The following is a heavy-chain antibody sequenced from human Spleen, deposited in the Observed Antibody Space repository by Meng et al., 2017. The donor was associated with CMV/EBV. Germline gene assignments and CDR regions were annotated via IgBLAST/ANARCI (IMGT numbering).Heavy chain of an antibody. D-gene: IGHD4-17*01. CDR1: GGSISSSSYY. J-gene: IGHJ5*02. CDR3: ARHTASQSRSWFDP. V-gene: IGHV4-39*01. Sequence: SETLSLTCTVPGGSISSSSYYWGWIRQPPGKGLEWIGSIYYSGSTYYNPSLKSRVTISVDTSKNQFSLKLSSVTAADTAVYYCARHTASQSRSWFDPWGQGTLVTVSS. CDR2: IYYSGST.